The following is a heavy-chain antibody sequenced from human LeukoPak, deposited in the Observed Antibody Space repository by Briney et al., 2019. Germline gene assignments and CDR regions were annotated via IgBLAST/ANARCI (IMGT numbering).Heavy chain of an antibody. J-gene: IGHJ5*02. CDR1: GYTLTELS. CDR2: FDPEDGET. V-gene: IGHV1-24*01. Sequence: GASVKVSCKVSGYTLTELSMHWVRQAPGKGLEWMGGFDPEDGETIYAQKFQGRVTMTEDTSTDTAYMELSSLRSEDTAVYYCATGNSGSYYVLNWFDPWGQGTLVTVSS. D-gene: IGHD1-26*01. CDR3: ATGNSGSYYVLNWFDP.